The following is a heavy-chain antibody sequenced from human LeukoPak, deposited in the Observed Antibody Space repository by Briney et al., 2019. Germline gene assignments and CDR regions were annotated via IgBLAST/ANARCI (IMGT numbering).Heavy chain of an antibody. CDR1: GFTFSSFW. V-gene: IGHV3-74*01. D-gene: IGHD3-22*01. Sequence: TGGSLRLSCAASGFTFSSFWMHWVRQAPGKGLVWVSRINTDGSSTDYADSVKGRFTISRDFSKNTLYLQMNSLRAEDTAVYYCAKAMWPYFDTSGYYSPFDYWGQGTLVAVSS. J-gene: IGHJ4*02. CDR3: AKAMWPYFDTSGYYSPFDY. CDR2: INTDGSST.